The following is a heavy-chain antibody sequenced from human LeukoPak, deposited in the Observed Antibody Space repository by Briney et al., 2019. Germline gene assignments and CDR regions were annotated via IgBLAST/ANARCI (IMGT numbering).Heavy chain of an antibody. CDR2: IYYTGTT. D-gene: IGHD3-10*01. CDR3: AGHWVGPDAFDI. V-gene: IGHV4-59*08. Sequence: SETLSLTCTVSGGTIRSYYWSWIRQPPGKGLEWIGYIYYTGTTGYNPSLKSRVTISVDTSKNQFSLKLSSVTAADTAVYYCAGHWVGPDAFDIWGQGTMVTVSS. J-gene: IGHJ3*02. CDR1: GGTIRSYY.